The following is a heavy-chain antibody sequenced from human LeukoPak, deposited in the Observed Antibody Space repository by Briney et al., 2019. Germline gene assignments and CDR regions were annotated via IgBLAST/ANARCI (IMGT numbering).Heavy chain of an antibody. Sequence: GVSPRLSCAASGFTFDDYGMSWVRQAPGKGLEWVSNINRNGGNTAYADSVKGRFTISRDNAKNSLYLQMNSLRAEDTALYYCARDHGAIALTNYLDYWGQGTLVTVSS. J-gene: IGHJ4*02. CDR1: GFTFDDYG. V-gene: IGHV3-20*04. CDR2: INRNGGNT. CDR3: ARDHGAIALTNYLDY. D-gene: IGHD1-1*01.